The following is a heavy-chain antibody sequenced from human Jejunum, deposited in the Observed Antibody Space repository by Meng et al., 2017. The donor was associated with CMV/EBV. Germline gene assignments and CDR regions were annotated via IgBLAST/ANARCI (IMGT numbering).Heavy chain of an antibody. D-gene: IGHD3-16*01. CDR2: IQVIGHT. J-gene: IGHJ4*02. CDR1: GASIKNYN. CDR3: AGSRPGGGACDY. V-gene: IGHV4-4*07. Sequence: QLRIQESGPGLVKPSETLSLTCIVSGASIKNYNWNWVRKPAGQGLEWIGLIQVIGHTVYNPSLKSRVTVSLDASKSQFSLTLNSVTAADTATHYCAGSRPGGGACDYWGQGILVTVSS.